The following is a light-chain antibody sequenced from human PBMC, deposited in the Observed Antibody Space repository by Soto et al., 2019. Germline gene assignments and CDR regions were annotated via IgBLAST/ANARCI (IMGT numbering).Light chain of an antibody. CDR3: QQSRGFT. J-gene: IGKJ3*01. V-gene: IGKV1-5*01. CDR1: QSISSW. CDR2: DAS. Sequence: DIQMTQSPSTLSASVGDRVTITCRASQSISSWLAWYQQKPGKAPKLLIYDASSLESGVPSRFSGSGSGTEFTLTISSLQPDDFATYYCQQSRGFTFGPGTKVGIK.